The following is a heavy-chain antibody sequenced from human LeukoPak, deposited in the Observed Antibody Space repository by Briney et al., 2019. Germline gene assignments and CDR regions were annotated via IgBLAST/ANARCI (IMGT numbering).Heavy chain of an antibody. V-gene: IGHV4-59*01. CDR1: GGSIRSYY. CDR2: ICYSGST. J-gene: IGHJ4*02. Sequence: SETLSLTCTVSGGSIRSYYWSWIRQPPGKGLEWMGYICYSGSTNYNPSLKSRVAISVDTSKNQFYQKLSSVTAADTAVYYCARDRRSGEDSNFWGQGTLVTVPS. D-gene: IGHD2-15*01. CDR3: ARDRRSGEDSNF.